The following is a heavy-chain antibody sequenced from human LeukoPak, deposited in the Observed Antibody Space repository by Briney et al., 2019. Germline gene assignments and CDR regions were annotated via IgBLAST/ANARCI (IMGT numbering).Heavy chain of an antibody. J-gene: IGHJ4*02. CDR2: ISGSGGST. V-gene: IGHV3-23*01. CDR3: AKAPTRPTWYSSSPDYFDY. D-gene: IGHD6-6*01. CDR1: GFTFSSYA. Sequence: GGPLRLSCAASGFTFSSYAMSWVRQAPGKGLEWVSAISGSGGSTYYADSVKGRFTISRDNSKNTLYLQMNSLRAEDTAVYYCAKAPTRPTWYSSSPDYFDYWGQGTLVTVSS.